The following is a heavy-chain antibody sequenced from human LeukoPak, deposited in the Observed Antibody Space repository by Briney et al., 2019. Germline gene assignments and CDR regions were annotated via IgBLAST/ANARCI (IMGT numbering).Heavy chain of an antibody. CDR1: GFTFSSYW. D-gene: IGHD3-22*01. Sequence: GGSLRLSCATSGFTFSSYWMTWVRQAPGRGLEWVANMNEDGNIKYYVDSVKGRFTISRDNAKNSLYLQMNSLRAGDTAIYYCARDRNYYDGTTYYDVFDVWGQGTLVTVSS. CDR3: ARDRNYYDGTTYYDVFDV. J-gene: IGHJ3*01. V-gene: IGHV3-7*05. CDR2: MNEDGNIK.